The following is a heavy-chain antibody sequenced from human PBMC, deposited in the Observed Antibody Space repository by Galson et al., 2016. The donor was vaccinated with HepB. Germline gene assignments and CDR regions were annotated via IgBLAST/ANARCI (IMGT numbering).Heavy chain of an antibody. V-gene: IGHV1-18*01. CDR3: GRDGGSYGMDF. Sequence: SVKVSCKASGYTFTSYGISWVRQAPGQGLEWMGWISTYDGNTHYAQKLQGRVTMTTDTSTSTTYMELRSLRSDDTAVYYCGRDGGSYGMDFWGRGTTVTVSS. D-gene: IGHD2-21*01. CDR2: ISTYDGNT. J-gene: IGHJ6*02. CDR1: GYTFTSYG.